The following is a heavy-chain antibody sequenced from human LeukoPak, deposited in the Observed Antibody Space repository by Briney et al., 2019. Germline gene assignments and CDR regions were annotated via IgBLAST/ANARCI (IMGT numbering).Heavy chain of an antibody. D-gene: IGHD3-16*02. J-gene: IGHJ5*02. Sequence: GGSLRLSCAASGFTFSSYSMNWVRQAPGNGLEWVSSISSSTSYIYYADSVKGRFTISRDNAKNSLYLQMNSLRAEDTAVYYCAPQGDDYVWGSYRPNNWFDPWGQGTLVTVSS. CDR1: GFTFSSYS. V-gene: IGHV3-21*01. CDR3: APQGDDYVWGSYRPNNWFDP. CDR2: ISSSTSYI.